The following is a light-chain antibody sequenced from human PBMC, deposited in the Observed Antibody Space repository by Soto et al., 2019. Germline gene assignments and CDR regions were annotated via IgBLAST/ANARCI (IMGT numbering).Light chain of an antibody. CDR2: RSD. J-gene: IGLJ2*01. Sequence: QSVLTQPPSTSGTPGQRVTISCSGSSSNIGGNHVYWYQQFPGMAPKLLMYRSDQRPTGVPDRFSGSKSGTSASLAISGLRSDDEADYYCSARDDSLSGVVFGGGTQLTVL. CDR1: SSNIGGNH. V-gene: IGLV1-47*01. CDR3: SARDDSLSGVV.